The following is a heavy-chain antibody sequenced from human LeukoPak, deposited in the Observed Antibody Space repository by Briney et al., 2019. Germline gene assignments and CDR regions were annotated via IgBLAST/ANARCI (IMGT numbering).Heavy chain of an antibody. V-gene: IGHV4-34*01. Sequence: SETLSLTCAVYGGSFSGYYWSWIRQPPGKGLEWIGEIYHSGSTNYNPSLKSRVTISVDRSKNHFSLKLSSVTAADTAVYYCARPGFGGAFDIWGQGTMVTVYS. D-gene: IGHD3-16*01. J-gene: IGHJ3*02. CDR2: IYHSGST. CDR1: GGSFSGYY. CDR3: ARPGFGGAFDI.